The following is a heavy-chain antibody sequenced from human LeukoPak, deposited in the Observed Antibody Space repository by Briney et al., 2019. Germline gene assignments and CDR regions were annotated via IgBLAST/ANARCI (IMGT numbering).Heavy chain of an antibody. D-gene: IGHD4/OR15-4a*01. CDR1: GGTFSSYA. CDR2: IIPIFGTA. J-gene: IGHJ4*02. CDR3: ARDRGAMVSPELDY. V-gene: IGHV1-69*05. Sequence: VASVEVSCKASGGTFSSYAISWVRQAPGQGLEWMGRIIPIFGTANYAQKFQGRVTITTDESTSTAYMELSSLRSEDTAVYYCARDRGAMVSPELDYWGQGTLVTVSS.